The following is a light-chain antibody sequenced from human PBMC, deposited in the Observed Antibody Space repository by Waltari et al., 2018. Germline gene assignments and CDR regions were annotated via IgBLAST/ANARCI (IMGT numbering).Light chain of an antibody. CDR2: MAS. CDR3: QQYNSVPLT. J-gene: IGKJ4*01. V-gene: IGKV1-5*03. Sequence: DIQMTQSPSTLSASVGDRVTITCRASQSISSWLTWYQQKPGKAPKLLIYMASSLESGVPSRFSGSGSGTEFTLTISSLQPDDFATYYCQQYNSVPLTFGGGTEVEIK. CDR1: QSISSW.